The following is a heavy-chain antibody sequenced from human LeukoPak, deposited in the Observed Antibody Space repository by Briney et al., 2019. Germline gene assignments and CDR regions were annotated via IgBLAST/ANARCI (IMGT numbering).Heavy chain of an antibody. CDR3: ARVGYSYGLDY. V-gene: IGHV4-59*01. J-gene: IGHJ4*02. D-gene: IGHD5-18*01. Sequence: SETLSLTCTVSGGSISTYYWSWIRQPPGKGLEWIGYIHYSGSTNYNPSLRSRVSISVDTSKNQFSLKLSSVTAADTAVYYCARVGYSYGLDYWGQGTLVTVSS. CDR2: IHYSGST. CDR1: GGSISTYY.